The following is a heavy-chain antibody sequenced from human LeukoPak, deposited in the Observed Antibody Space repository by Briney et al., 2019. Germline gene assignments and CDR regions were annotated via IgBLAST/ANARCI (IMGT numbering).Heavy chain of an antibody. Sequence: GRSLRLSCAASGFTFSSYAMHWVRQAPGKGLEWVAVISYDGSNKYYADSVKGRFTISRDNSKNTLYLQMNSLRAEDTAVYYCARAQRFWSGYYPTYYFDYWGQGTLVTVSS. CDR1: GFTFSSYA. CDR3: ARAQRFWSGYYPTYYFDY. J-gene: IGHJ4*02. CDR2: ISYDGSNK. D-gene: IGHD3-3*01. V-gene: IGHV3-30*04.